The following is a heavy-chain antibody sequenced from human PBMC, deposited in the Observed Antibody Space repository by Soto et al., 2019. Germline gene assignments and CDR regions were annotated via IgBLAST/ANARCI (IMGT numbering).Heavy chain of an antibody. Sequence: ASVNVSCQASGYTFTTYGISWVRQAPGQGLEWMGWISGYNGHTKYAQKFQGRVTMTTDTSTSTVYMDLRSLRSDDTAVYYCAREGEMPYYYYGLDVWGQGTTVTVS. J-gene: IGHJ6*02. CDR1: GYTFTTYG. CDR3: AREGEMPYYYYGLDV. D-gene: IGHD3-16*01. CDR2: ISGYNGHT. V-gene: IGHV1-18*01.